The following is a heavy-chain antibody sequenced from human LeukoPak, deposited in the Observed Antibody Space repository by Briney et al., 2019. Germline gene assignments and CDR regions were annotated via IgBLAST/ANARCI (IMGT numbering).Heavy chain of an antibody. Sequence: SETLSLTCTVSGGSISSSSYYWGWIRQPPGKGLEWIGRIYDSGSTYYNSSLKSRVTISVDTSKNQFSLKLSSVTAADTAVYYCAITYYDFWSGYFGAFDIWGQGTMVTVSS. J-gene: IGHJ3*02. CDR1: GGSISSSSYY. CDR2: IYDSGST. D-gene: IGHD3-3*01. V-gene: IGHV4-39*01. CDR3: AITYYDFWSGYFGAFDI.